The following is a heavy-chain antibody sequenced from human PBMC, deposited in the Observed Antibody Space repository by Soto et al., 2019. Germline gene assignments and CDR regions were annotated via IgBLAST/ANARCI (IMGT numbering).Heavy chain of an antibody. CDR2: IKQDGSEK. CDR3: AGQYYYDSSGYKGNP. J-gene: IGHJ5*02. V-gene: IGHV3-7*01. D-gene: IGHD3-22*01. Sequence: GGSLRLSCAASGFTFSSYWMIWVRQAPGKGLEWVANIKQDGSEKYYVDSVKGRFTISRDNAKNSLYLQMNSLRAEDTAVYYCAGQYYYDSSGYKGNPWGQGTLVTVSS. CDR1: GFTFSSYW.